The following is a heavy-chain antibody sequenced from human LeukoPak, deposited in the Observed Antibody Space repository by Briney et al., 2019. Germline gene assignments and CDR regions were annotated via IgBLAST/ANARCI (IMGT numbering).Heavy chain of an antibody. CDR1: GYTFTGYY. D-gene: IGHD2-21*02. Sequence: ASVKVSCKASGYTFTGYYMHWVRQAPGQGLEWMGWINPNSGGTNYAQKFQGRVTMTRDTSISTAYMELSRLRSDDTAVYYCARDKGGYSAYYSDYWGQGTLVTVSS. CDR3: ARDKGGYSAYYSDY. V-gene: IGHV1-2*02. CDR2: INPNSGGT. J-gene: IGHJ4*02.